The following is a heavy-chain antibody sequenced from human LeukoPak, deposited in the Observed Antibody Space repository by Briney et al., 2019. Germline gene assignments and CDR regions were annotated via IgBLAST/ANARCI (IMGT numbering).Heavy chain of an antibody. J-gene: IGHJ4*02. V-gene: IGHV3-23*01. D-gene: IGHD3-22*01. CDR1: GFTFSSYA. CDR3: ARIYYDSSGPAGYFDY. CDR2: ISGSGGST. Sequence: GGSLRLSCAASGFTFSSYAMSWVRQAPGKGLEWVSAISGSGGSTYYADSVKGRFTISRDNAKNSLYLQMNSLRAEDTALYYCARIYYDSSGPAGYFDYWGQGTLVTVSS.